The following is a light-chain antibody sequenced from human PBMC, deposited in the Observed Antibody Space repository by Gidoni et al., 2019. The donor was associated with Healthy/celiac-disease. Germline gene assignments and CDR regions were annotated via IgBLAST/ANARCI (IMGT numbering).Light chain of an antibody. J-gene: IGKJ1*01. Sequence: DIVMPQSPDSLAVSLGERATINCKSSQSVLYSANNKNYLAWYQQKPGQPPKLLIYWASTREAGVPDRFSGSGSGTDFTLTISSLQAEDVAVYYCQQYYSSWTFGQGTKVEIK. CDR2: WAS. V-gene: IGKV4-1*01. CDR3: QQYYSSWT. CDR1: QSVLYSANNKNY.